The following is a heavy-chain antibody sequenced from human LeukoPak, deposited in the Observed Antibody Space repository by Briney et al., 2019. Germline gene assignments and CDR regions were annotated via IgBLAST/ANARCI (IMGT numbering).Heavy chain of an antibody. V-gene: IGHV1-8*01. CDR2: MNPNSGNT. CDR3: ARVRITMVRGVIAHNWFDP. Sequence: ASVKVSCKASGYTFTSYDINWVRQATGQGLEWMGWMNPNSGNTGYAQKFQGRVTMTRNTSISTAYMELSSLRSEDTAVYYCARVRITMVRGVIAHNWFDPWGRGTLVTVSS. D-gene: IGHD3-10*01. J-gene: IGHJ5*02. CDR1: GYTFTSYD.